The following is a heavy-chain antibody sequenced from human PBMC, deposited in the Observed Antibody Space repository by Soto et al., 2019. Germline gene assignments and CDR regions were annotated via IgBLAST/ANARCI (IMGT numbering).Heavy chain of an antibody. CDR2: VYYSGST. D-gene: IGHD3-22*01. CDR1: GGSISGSSYY. V-gene: IGHV4-39*02. Sequence: KTSETLSLTCTVSGGSISGSSYYWTWIRQPPGKGLEWIGGVYYSGSTYYNPSLKSRVTISVDTSKNHFSLKLSSVTAADTAVYFCSRYYYDSSGYKYAMDVWGQGTTVTVSS. CDR3: SRYYYDSSGYKYAMDV. J-gene: IGHJ6*02.